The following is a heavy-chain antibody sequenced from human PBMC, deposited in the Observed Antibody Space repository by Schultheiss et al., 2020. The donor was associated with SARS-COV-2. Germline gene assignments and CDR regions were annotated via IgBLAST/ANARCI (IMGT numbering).Heavy chain of an antibody. V-gene: IGHV4-59*01. D-gene: IGHD3-22*01. CDR2: IYYSGST. J-gene: IGHJ5*02. CDR1: GGSFSGYY. Sequence: SETLSLTCAVYGGSFSGYYWSWIRQPPGKGLEWIGYIYYSGSTNYNPSLKSRVTISVDTSKNQFSLKLSSVTAADTAVYYCARRGATVYYYDSSGYTFDPWGQGTLVTVSS. CDR3: ARRGATVYYYDSSGYTFDP.